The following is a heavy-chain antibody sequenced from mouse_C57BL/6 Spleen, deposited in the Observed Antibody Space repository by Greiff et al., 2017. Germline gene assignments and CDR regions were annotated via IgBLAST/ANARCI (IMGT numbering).Heavy chain of an antibody. CDR3: ALGYYYAMDY. CDR2: IYPSDSET. Sequence: VQLQQPGAELVRPGSSVKLSCKASGYTFTSYWMDWVKQRPGQGLEWIGNIYPSDSETHYNQKFKDKATLTVDKSSSTAYMQLSSLTSEDSAVYYCALGYYYAMDYWGQGTSVTVSS. D-gene: IGHD3-2*02. CDR1: GYTFTSYW. V-gene: IGHV1-61*01. J-gene: IGHJ4*01.